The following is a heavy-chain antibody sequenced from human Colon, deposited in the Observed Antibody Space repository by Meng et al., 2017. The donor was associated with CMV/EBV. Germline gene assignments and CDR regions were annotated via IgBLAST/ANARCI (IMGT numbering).Heavy chain of an antibody. CDR2: MTNSGNTI. CDR3: VRDGVTPDY. CDR1: GFIVSDYS. V-gene: IGHV3-11*01. J-gene: IGHJ4*02. Sequence: GGSLRLSCGASGFIVSDYSMSWIRQAPGKGLEWLSSMTNSGNTITYADSVKGRFTISRDNAKNSLYLDMNSLRVEDTAMYYCVRDGVTPDYWGQGTLVTVSS. D-gene: IGHD3-3*01.